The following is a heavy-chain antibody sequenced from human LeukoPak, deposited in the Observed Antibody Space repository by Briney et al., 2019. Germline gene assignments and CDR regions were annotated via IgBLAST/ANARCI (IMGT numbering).Heavy chain of an antibody. D-gene: IGHD3-10*01. V-gene: IGHV3-21*01. J-gene: IGHJ3*02. CDR3: ARGRSITLLRGVAMSDGFDI. CDR1: GFTFSTYS. CDR2: IDTTTSYI. Sequence: GGSLRLSCAASGFTFSTYSMNWVRQAPGKGLEWVSFIDTTTSYIYYGDSVKGRFTISRDNAKNSLYLQMNGLRAEDTAVYYCARGRSITLLRGVAMSDGFDIWGQGAMVTVSS.